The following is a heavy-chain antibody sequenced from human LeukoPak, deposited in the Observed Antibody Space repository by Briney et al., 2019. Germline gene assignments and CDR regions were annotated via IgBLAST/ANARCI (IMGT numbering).Heavy chain of an antibody. D-gene: IGHD2-15*01. J-gene: IGHJ4*02. CDR3: ARIEWRYAHFGY. CDR1: GYTFTVYY. CDR2: INPNSGGT. V-gene: IGHV1-2*02. Sequence: GASVKVSCKASGYTFTVYYMHWVRQAPGQGLEWMGWINPNSGGTNYAQKFQGRVTMTRDTSISTAYMELSRLRSDDTAVYYCARIEWRYAHFGYWGQGTLVTVSS.